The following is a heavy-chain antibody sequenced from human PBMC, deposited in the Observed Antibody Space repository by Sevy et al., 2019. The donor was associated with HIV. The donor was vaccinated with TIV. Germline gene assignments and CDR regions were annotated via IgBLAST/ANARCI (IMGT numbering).Heavy chain of an antibody. Sequence: GGSLRLSCAASGFTFSSYGMHWVRQAPGKGLEWVAFIWYDGSDKYYADSVKGRFAISRDNSKNTLYLQMNTLRIEDTAVYYCASDILIGSDYWGQGTLVTVSS. CDR1: GFTFSSYG. J-gene: IGHJ4*02. V-gene: IGHV3-30*02. CDR2: IWYDGSDK. D-gene: IGHD3-9*01. CDR3: ASDILIGSDY.